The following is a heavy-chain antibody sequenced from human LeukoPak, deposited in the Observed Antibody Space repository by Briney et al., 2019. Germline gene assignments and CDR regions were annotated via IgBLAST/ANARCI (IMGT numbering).Heavy chain of an antibody. CDR1: ASTFTGYY. D-gene: IGHD6-6*01. CDR2: INPNSGGT. J-gene: IGHJ4*02. Sequence: GASVTVSCKASASTFTGYYMHWVRQAPGQGLGWMGWINPNSGGTNYAQKFQGRVTMTRDTSISTAYMELSRLRSDDTAVYYCARVFGRNAYSSSSFDYWGQGTLVTVS. CDR3: ARVFGRNAYSSSSFDY. V-gene: IGHV1-2*02.